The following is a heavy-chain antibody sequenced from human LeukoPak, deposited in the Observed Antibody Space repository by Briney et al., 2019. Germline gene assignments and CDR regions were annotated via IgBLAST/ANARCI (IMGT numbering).Heavy chain of an antibody. Sequence: PGGSLRLSCAASGFTFSSYGMHWVRQAPGKGLEWVAFIRYDGSNKYYADSVKGRFTISRDNSKNTLYLQMNSLRAEDTAVYYCAKYCSSTSCLDYWGQGTLVTVSS. J-gene: IGHJ4*02. CDR1: GFTFSSYG. V-gene: IGHV3-30*02. CDR2: IRYDGSNK. CDR3: AKYCSSTSCLDY. D-gene: IGHD2-2*01.